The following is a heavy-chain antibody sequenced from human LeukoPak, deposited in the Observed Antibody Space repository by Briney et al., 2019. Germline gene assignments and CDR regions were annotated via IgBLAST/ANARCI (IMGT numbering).Heavy chain of an antibody. V-gene: IGHV4-39*06. Sequence: SETLSLTCTVSGGSISSSSYYWGWIRQPPGKGLEWIGSIYYSGSTYYNPSLKSRVTISVDTSKNQFTLKLSSVTAADTAVYYCARDLVGNWFDPWGQGTLVTVSS. CDR2: IYYSGST. CDR3: ARDLVGNWFDP. D-gene: IGHD1-26*01. CDR1: GGSISSSSYY. J-gene: IGHJ5*02.